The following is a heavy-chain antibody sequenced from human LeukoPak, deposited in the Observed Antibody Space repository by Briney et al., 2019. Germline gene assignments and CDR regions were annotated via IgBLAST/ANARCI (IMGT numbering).Heavy chain of an antibody. J-gene: IGHJ6*02. CDR2: ISSNSNLI. V-gene: IGHV3-48*02. CDR1: GFTFSSYS. Sequence: GGSLRLSCAASGFTFSSYSMNWVRQAPGKGLEWVSYISSNSNLIYYADSVKGRFAISRDNAKNSLYLQMNSLRDEDAAVYYCARDGYKTYGMDVWGQGTTVTVSS. D-gene: IGHD5-24*01. CDR3: ARDGYKTYGMDV.